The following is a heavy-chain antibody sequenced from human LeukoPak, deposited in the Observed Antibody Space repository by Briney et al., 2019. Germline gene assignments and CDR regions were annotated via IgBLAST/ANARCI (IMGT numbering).Heavy chain of an antibody. J-gene: IGHJ3*02. CDR2: IYYSGST. V-gene: IGHV4-30-4*08. CDR1: GFTFSSYS. Sequence: LRLSCAASGFTFSSYSMNWIRQPPGKGLEWIGYIYYSGSTYYNPCPKRGVTISVDTSRNQFSLKLSSVTAADTAMYYCALTVRGVPFDAFDIWGQGTMVTVSS. CDR3: ALTVRGVPFDAFDI. D-gene: IGHD3-10*01.